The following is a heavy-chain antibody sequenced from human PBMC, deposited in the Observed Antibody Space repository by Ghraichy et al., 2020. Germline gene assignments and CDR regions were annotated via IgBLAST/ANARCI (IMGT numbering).Heavy chain of an antibody. CDR3: AKDTGQLGVREVFDY. D-gene: IGHD2-8*02. J-gene: IGHJ4*02. CDR1: GFTFRTYA. Sequence: GGSLRLSCAASGFTFRTYAMTWVRQAPGKGLEWVSSISGSGGDAYYADSVKGRFTISRDNSKNTLYLQLNSLRAEDTAVYFCAKDTGQLGVREVFDYWGQGTLVIVSS. CDR2: ISGSGGDA. V-gene: IGHV3-23*01.